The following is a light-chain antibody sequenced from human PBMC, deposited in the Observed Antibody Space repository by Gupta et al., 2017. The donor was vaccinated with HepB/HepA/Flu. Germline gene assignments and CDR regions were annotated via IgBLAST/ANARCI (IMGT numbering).Light chain of an antibody. CDR2: SAS. V-gene: IGKV3-20*01. CDR3: QQDVSSPWT. J-gene: IGKJ1*01. CDR1: QSVSSTY. Sequence: EIVLTQSPGTLSLSPGERATLSCRASQSVSSTYLAWYQQKPGQAPRLLIYSASSRATGIPDRFSGSESGTDFTLTISRLEPEDFVVYYCQQDVSSPWTFGQGTKVEIK.